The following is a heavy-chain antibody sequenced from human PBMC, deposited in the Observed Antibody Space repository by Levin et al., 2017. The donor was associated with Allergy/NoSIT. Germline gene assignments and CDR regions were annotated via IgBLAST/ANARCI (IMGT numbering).Heavy chain of an antibody. CDR2: ISYDGSNK. Sequence: GGSLRLSCAASGFTFSSYAMHWVRQAPGKGLEWVAVISYDGSNKYYADSVKGRFTISRDNSKNTLYLQMNSLRAEDTAVYYCARGRGAVAGYFDYWGQGTLVTVSS. CDR1: GFTFSSYA. D-gene: IGHD6-19*01. V-gene: IGHV3-30-3*01. CDR3: ARGRGAVAGYFDY. J-gene: IGHJ4*02.